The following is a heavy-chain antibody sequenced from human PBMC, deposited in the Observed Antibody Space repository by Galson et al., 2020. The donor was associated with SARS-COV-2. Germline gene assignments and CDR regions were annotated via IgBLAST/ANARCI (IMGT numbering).Heavy chain of an antibody. CDR1: GGSFSGYY. CDR2: INHSGST. V-gene: IGHV4-34*01. D-gene: IGHD6-13*01. J-gene: IGHJ6*02. Sequence: SETLSLTCAVYGGSFSGYYWSWIRQPPGKGLEWIGEINHSGSTNYNPSLKSRVTISVDTSKNQFSLKLSSVTAADTAVYYCARGLIAAAGLFNYSYYGMDVWGQGTTVTVSS. CDR3: ARGLIAAAGLFNYSYYGMDV.